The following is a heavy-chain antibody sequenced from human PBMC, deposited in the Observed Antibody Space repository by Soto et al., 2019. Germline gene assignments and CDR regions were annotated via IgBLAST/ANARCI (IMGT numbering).Heavy chain of an antibody. CDR1: GFTFSSYA. CDR2: ISGSGGST. D-gene: IGHD4-4*01. J-gene: IGHJ4*02. V-gene: IGHV3-23*01. CDR3: ATHMTTVTRTPDY. Sequence: EVQLLESGGGLVQPGGSLRLSCAASGFTFSSYAMNWVRQAPGKGLEWVSAISGSGGSTYYADSVKGRFTISRDNSKNTLYLQMNSLRAEDTAVYYCATHMTTVTRTPDYWGQGTLVTVSS.